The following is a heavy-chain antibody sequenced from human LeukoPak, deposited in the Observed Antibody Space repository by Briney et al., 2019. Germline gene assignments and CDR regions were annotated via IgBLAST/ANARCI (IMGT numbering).Heavy chain of an antibody. CDR3: ARDLVDTAMVTVYYYYGMDV. CDR1: GYTFTGYY. D-gene: IGHD5-18*01. J-gene: IGHJ6*02. CDR2: INPNSGGT. Sequence: GASVKVSCKASGYTFTGYYMHWVRQAPGQGLEWMGWINPNSGGTNYAQKFRGRVTMTRDTSISTAYMELSRLRSDDTAVYYCARDLVDTAMVTVYYYYGMDVWGQGTTVTVSS. V-gene: IGHV1-2*02.